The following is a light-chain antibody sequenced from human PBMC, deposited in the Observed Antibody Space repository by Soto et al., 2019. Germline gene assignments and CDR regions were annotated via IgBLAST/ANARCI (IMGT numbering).Light chain of an antibody. CDR3: QQLNSDWYA. J-gene: IGKJ2*01. Sequence: DIQLTQSPSFLSASVGDRVTITCRASQGISTYLAWYLQRPGKAPKLLIYGASTLQSGVPSRFSGRGYVTEFTLTINSLQPEDFGTYYCQQLNSDWYAFGQGTKLEIK. CDR2: GAS. V-gene: IGKV1-9*01. CDR1: QGISTY.